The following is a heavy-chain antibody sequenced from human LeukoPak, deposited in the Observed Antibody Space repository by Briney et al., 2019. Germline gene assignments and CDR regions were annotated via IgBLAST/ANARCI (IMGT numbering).Heavy chain of an antibody. J-gene: IGHJ5*02. CDR3: ARGKDCSSTSCYREVGTFDP. Sequence: PSETLSLTCTVSGGSISSGDYYWSWIRQPPGKGLEWIGYIYYSGSTYYNPSLKSRVTISVDTSKNQFSLKLSSVTAADTAVYYCARGKDCSSTSCYREVGTFDPWGQGTLVTVSS. CDR2: IYYSGST. V-gene: IGHV4-30-4*08. D-gene: IGHD2-2*02. CDR1: GGSISSGDYY.